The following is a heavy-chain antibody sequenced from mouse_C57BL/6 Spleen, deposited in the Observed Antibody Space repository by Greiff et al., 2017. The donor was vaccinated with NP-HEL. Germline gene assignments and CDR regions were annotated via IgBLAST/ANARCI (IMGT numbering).Heavy chain of an antibody. CDR2: ISYDGSN. Sequence: EVKLMESGPGLVKPSQSLSLTCSVTGYSITSGYYWNWIRQFPGNKLEWMGYISYDGSNNYNPSLKNRISITRDTSKNQFFLKLNSVTTEDTATYYCARDGRSSYGYFDVWGTGTTVTVSS. J-gene: IGHJ1*03. CDR1: GYSITSGYY. V-gene: IGHV3-6*01. D-gene: IGHD1-1*01. CDR3: ARDGRSSYGYFDV.